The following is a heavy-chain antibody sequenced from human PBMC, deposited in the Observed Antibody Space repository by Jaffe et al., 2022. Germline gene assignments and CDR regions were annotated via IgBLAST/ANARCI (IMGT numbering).Heavy chain of an antibody. V-gene: IGHV4-34*01. J-gene: IGHJ6*03. CDR1: GGSFSGYY. Sequence: QVQLQQWGAGLLKPSETLSLTCAVYGGSFSGYYWSWIRQPPGKGLEWIGEINHSGSTNYNPSLKSRVTISVDTSKNQFSLKLSSVTAADTAVYYCARGSDCSGGSCYSRPGVARKPRYYYYYMDVWGKGTTVTVSS. CDR2: INHSGST. D-gene: IGHD2-15*01. CDR3: ARGSDCSGGSCYSRPGVARKPRYYYYYMDV.